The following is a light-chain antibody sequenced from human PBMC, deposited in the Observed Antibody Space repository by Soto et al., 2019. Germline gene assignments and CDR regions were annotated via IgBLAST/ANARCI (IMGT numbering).Light chain of an antibody. Sequence: EIVMTQSPATLSVSPGERATLSCRASQSVSSSLAWYQQKPGQGPRFLIYGASTRAPGIPARFSGSGSGTEFTLTISGLQSEDFAIYYCQQYNNWPWTFGQGTKVDIK. CDR3: QQYNNWPWT. CDR2: GAS. J-gene: IGKJ1*01. CDR1: QSVSSS. V-gene: IGKV3D-15*01.